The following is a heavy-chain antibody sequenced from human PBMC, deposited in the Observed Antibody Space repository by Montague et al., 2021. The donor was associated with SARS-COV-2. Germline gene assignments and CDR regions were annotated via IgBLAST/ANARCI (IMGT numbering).Heavy chain of an antibody. Sequence: TLSLTCTVSGGSIGRGGYSWNWIRQHPGKGLEWIGYIYYSGTTYYNPSLKSRTTISIDTSKNQFSLKVSSVTAAETAVYYCARDNYGNAGFDPWGQGTLVTVSS. D-gene: IGHD3-16*01. CDR2: IYYSGTT. CDR3: ARDNYGNAGFDP. V-gene: IGHV4-31*03. J-gene: IGHJ5*02. CDR1: GGSIGRGGYS.